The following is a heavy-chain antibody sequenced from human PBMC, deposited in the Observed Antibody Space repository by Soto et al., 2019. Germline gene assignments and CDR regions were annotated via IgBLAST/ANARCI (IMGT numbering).Heavy chain of an antibody. J-gene: IGHJ4*02. V-gene: IGHV2-5*02. Sequence: QITLKESGPTLVKPTQTLTLTCTFSGFSLSTSGVGVGWIRQPPGKALEWLALIYWDDDKRYSPSLKSRLTITKDTYKNQVVLTMTNMDPVDTATYYCAHESYCGGDCYSSYWGQGTLVTVSS. CDR3: AHESYCGGDCYSSY. D-gene: IGHD2-21*02. CDR2: IYWDDDK. CDR1: GFSLSTSGVG.